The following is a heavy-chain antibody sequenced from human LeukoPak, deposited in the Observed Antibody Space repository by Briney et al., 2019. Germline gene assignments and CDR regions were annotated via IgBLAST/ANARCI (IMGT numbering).Heavy chain of an antibody. V-gene: IGHV4-59*01. Sequence: SETLSLTCTVSGGSISSYYWSWIRQPPGKGLEWIGYIYYSGSTNYNPSLKSRVTISVDTSKNQFSLKLSSVTAADTAVYYCAKDAYLGTTGYWGQGTLVTVSS. J-gene: IGHJ4*02. CDR2: IYYSGST. D-gene: IGHD3-16*01. CDR1: GGSISSYY. CDR3: AKDAYLGTTGY.